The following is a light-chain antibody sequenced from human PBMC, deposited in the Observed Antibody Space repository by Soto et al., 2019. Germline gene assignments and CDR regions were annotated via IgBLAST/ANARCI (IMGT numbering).Light chain of an antibody. V-gene: IGKV2-28*01. J-gene: IGKJ4*01. CDR3: MQALEILQVT. CDR2: LGS. CDR1: QSLLHSNGYNY. Sequence: DIVLTQSPLSLPVTPGEPASISCRSSQSLLHSNGYNYLDWYLQKPGQSPQLLIYLGSNRASGVPDRFSGSGSGTDFTLKISRVEAEDAGVYYCMQALEILQVTFGGGTKVEIK.